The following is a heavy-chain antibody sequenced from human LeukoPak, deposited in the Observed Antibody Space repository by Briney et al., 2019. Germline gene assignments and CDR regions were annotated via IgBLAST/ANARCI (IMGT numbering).Heavy chain of an antibody. J-gene: IGHJ6*02. V-gene: IGHV3-30-3*01. CDR2: ISYDGSNK. Sequence: GGSLRLSCAVSGCTFSSYAMHWVRKAPGKGMEREAVISYDGSNKYYADSVKGRFTISRDNSKNTLYLQMNSLTAEDTAVYYCAREIRDSSGYYYGMDVWGQGTTVTVSS. CDR1: GCTFSSYA. D-gene: IGHD3-22*01. CDR3: AREIRDSSGYYYGMDV.